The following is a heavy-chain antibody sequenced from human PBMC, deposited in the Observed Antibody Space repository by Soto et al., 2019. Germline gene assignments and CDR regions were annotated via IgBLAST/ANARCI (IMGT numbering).Heavy chain of an antibody. Sequence: SVKVSCKASGGTFNNYAINWVRQAPGQGLEWMGDISPMFGKANYAQKFQGRVKITADGSTATAYLELSSLRSEDTALYYCAREVEVHTPVFGFWGQGSLVTVSS. D-gene: IGHD2-2*01. J-gene: IGHJ4*02. CDR2: ISPMFGKA. CDR3: AREVEVHTPVFGF. V-gene: IGHV1-69*13. CDR1: GGTFNNYA.